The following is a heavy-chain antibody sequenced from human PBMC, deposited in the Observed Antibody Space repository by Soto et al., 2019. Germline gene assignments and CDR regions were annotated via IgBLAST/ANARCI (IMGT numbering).Heavy chain of an antibody. CDR3: ARDLDSRANYYYGMDV. V-gene: IGHV1-69*06. CDR2: IIPIFGTA. D-gene: IGHD6-13*01. CDR1: GGTFSSYA. J-gene: IGHJ6*02. Sequence: GASVKVSCKASGGTFSSYAISWVRQAPGQGLEWMGGIIPIFGTANYAQKFQGRVTITADKSTSTAYMELSSLRSEDTAVYYCARDLDSRANYYYGMDVWGQGTTVTSP.